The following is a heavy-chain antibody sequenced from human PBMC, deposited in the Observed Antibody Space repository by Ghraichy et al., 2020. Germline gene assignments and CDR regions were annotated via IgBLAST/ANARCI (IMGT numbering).Heavy chain of an antibody. CDR3: AKGAAMANYYYYGMDV. V-gene: IGHV3-23*01. D-gene: IGHD5-18*01. CDR2: ISGSGSTT. Sequence: GGSLRLSCAASGFTFSSYAMSWVRQAPGKGLEWVSAISGSGSTTYYADSVKGRFPISRDNSKNTLYLQMNSLRAEDTAVYYCAKGAAMANYYYYGMDVWGQGTTVTVSS. J-gene: IGHJ6*02. CDR1: GFTFSSYA.